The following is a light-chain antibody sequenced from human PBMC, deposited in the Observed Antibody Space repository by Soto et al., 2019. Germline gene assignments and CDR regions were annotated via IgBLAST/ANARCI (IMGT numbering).Light chain of an antibody. CDR3: QQLNNYPRT. V-gene: IGKV1-9*01. CDR1: QGISSY. CDR2: AAS. Sequence: IQLTQSPSSLSASVGDRVTITCRASQGISSYLAWYQQKPWKAPKLLIYAASTLQSGVPSRFSGSGSGTDFTLTISSLQPEDFATYYCQQLNNYPRTFGPGTRVDIK. J-gene: IGKJ3*01.